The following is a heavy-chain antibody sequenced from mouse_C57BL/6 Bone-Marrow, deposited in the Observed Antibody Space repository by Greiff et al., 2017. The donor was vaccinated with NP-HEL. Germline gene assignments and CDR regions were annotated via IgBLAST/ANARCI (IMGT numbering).Heavy chain of an antibody. CDR3: ARGDSHYYAMDY. V-gene: IGHV14-2*01. CDR2: IDPEAGGT. CDR1: GFNIKDYY. Sequence: EVMLVESGAELVKPGASVKLSCTASGFNIKDYYMHWVKQRTEQGLEWIGRIDPEAGGTKYAQKFQGKATLTADTSSNTAYLQLSSLTSEDTAVYYCARGDSHYYAMDYWGQGTSVTVSS. D-gene: IGHD2-13*01. J-gene: IGHJ4*01.